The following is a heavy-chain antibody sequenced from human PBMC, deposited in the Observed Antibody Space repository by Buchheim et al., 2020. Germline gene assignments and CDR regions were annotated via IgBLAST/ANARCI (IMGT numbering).Heavy chain of an antibody. CDR1: GGSFSGYY. D-gene: IGHD2-15*01. Sequence: QVQLQQWGAGLLKPSETLSLTCAVYGGSFSGYYWSWIRQPPGKGLEWIGELNHSGSTNYHPSLKSRVTISVDTSKNQFSLKLSSVTAADTAVYYCARVRCSGGSCYLYYYGMDVWGQGTT. V-gene: IGHV4-34*01. CDR2: LNHSGST. CDR3: ARVRCSGGSCYLYYYGMDV. J-gene: IGHJ6*02.